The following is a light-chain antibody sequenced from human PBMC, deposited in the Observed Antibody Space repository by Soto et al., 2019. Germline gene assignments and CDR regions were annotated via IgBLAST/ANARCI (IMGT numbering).Light chain of an antibody. CDR1: QDIRKY. Sequence: DIQMTQSPSSLSASVGDRVTITCQASQDIRKYLNWYQQKPGRAPKLLIYGASNLETGVPSRFRGSGDVSDFTFTISSLQREDIATYYCQQYENLPPFTFGPGTKVAIK. CDR3: QQYENLPPFT. CDR2: GAS. J-gene: IGKJ3*01. V-gene: IGKV1-33*01.